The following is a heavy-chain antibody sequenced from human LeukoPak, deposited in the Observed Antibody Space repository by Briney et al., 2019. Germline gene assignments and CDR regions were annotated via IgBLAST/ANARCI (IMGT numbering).Heavy chain of an antibody. J-gene: IGHJ4*02. CDR3: ARDLYYYGSGTYYKVGRVFDY. CDR1: GYTFTGYY. D-gene: IGHD3-10*01. V-gene: IGHV1-2*02. Sequence: ASVKVSCKASGYTFTGYYMHWVRQAPGQGLEWMGWINPNSGGTNYAQKFQGRVTMTRDTSISTAYVELSRLRSDDTAVYYCARDLYYYGSGTYYKVGRVFDYWGQGTLVTVSS. CDR2: INPNSGGT.